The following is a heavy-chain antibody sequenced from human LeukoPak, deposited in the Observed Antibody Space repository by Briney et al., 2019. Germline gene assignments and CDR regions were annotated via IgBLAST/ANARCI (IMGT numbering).Heavy chain of an antibody. CDR2: IYHSGST. V-gene: IGHV4-34*01. Sequence: SETLSLTCAVYGGSFSGYYWSWIRQPPGKGLEWIGEIYHSGSTNYNPSLKSRVTISVDKSKNQFSLKLSSVTAADTAVYYCARDLAYYGSGNYWGQGTLVTVSS. J-gene: IGHJ4*02. CDR1: GGSFSGYY. D-gene: IGHD3-10*01. CDR3: ARDLAYYGSGNY.